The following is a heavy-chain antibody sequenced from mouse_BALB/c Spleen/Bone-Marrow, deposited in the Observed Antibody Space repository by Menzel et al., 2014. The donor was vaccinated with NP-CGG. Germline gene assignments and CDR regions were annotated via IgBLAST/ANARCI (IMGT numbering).Heavy chain of an antibody. V-gene: IGHV5-17*02. CDR1: GFAFSSFG. D-gene: IGHD1-1*01. J-gene: IGHJ2*01. CDR2: ISSSSSTV. Sequence: VESGGGLVQPGGSRKLSCAASGFAFSSFGMHWVRQAPEKGLEWVAYISSSSSTVYYADKVMGRFTISRDNPKNTLFLQMTSLRSEDTAMYYCARSGSSSGYFDYWGQGTTLTVSS. CDR3: ARSGSSSGYFDY.